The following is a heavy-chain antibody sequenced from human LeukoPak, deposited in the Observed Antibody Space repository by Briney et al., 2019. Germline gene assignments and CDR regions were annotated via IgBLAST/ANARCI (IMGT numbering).Heavy chain of an antibody. D-gene: IGHD3-10*01. CDR2: INHSGST. CDR3: ARMVRGYYYYYYYMDV. Sequence: SETLSLTCAVYGGSFSGYYWSWIRQPPGEGLEWIGEINHSGSTNYNPSLKSRVTISVDTSKNQFSLKLSSVTAADTAVYYCARMVRGYYYYYYYMDVWGKGTTVTISS. J-gene: IGHJ6*03. V-gene: IGHV4-34*01. CDR1: GGSFSGYY.